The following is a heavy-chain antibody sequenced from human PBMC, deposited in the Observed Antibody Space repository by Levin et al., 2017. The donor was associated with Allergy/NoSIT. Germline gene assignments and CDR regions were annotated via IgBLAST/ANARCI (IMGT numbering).Heavy chain of an antibody. D-gene: IGHD1-1*01. CDR3: VTGSVDSRYYFDS. V-gene: IGHV3-74*03. CDR1: TVAFSSYW. CDR2: INGDGTRT. J-gene: IGHJ4*02. Sequence: GGSLRLSCEVSTVAFSSYWMHWVRQTSDKGLLWVARINGDGTRTTYADSVKGRFIVSRDNAKNTLYLQMNAMRADDTAMYFCVTGSVDSRYYFDSWGPGALVTVSS.